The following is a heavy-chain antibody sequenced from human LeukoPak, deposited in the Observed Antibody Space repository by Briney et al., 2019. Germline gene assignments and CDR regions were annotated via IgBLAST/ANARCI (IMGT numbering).Heavy chain of an antibody. Sequence: PGGSLRLSCAASGFTFSSYAMSWVRQAPGKGLEWVSAISGSGGSTYYADSVKGRFTISGDNSKNTLYLQMNSLRAEDTAVCYCAKAPGYCSSTSCRDYWGQGTLVTVSS. CDR2: ISGSGGST. J-gene: IGHJ4*02. D-gene: IGHD2-2*01. CDR1: GFTFSSYA. CDR3: AKAPGYCSSTSCRDY. V-gene: IGHV3-23*01.